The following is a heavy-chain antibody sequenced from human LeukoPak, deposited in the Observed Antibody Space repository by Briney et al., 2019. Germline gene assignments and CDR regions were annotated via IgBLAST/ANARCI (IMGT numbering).Heavy chain of an antibody. J-gene: IGHJ3*02. CDR3: ARRYDSSGFYPAAFDI. CDR1: VYSFTSYW. D-gene: IGHD3-22*01. Sequence: GESLKISCRASVYSFTSYWIGWARQMPGKGLGWMGIIFPGDSDTRYSPSFQGQVTITADKSISTAYVQWSSLKASDTAMYYCARRYDSSGFYPAAFDIWGQGTMLTVSS. V-gene: IGHV5-51*01. CDR2: IFPGDSDT.